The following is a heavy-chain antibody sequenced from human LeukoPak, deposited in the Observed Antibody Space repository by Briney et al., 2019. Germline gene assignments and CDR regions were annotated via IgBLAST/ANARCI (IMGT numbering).Heavy chain of an antibody. CDR3: AREAPGLGGAFDI. CDR1: GYTFTRYY. J-gene: IGHJ3*02. CDR2: INPSGGST. V-gene: IGHV1-46*01. D-gene: IGHD3-16*01. Sequence: GASVKVSCKASGYTFTRYYMHWVRQAPGQGLEWMGIINPSGGSTSYAQKFQGRVTMTRDTSTSTVYMELSSLRSEGTAVYYCAREAPGLGGAFDIWGQGTMVTVSS.